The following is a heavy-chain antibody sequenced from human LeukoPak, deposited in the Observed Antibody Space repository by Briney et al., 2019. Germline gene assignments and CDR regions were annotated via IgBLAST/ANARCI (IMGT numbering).Heavy chain of an antibody. D-gene: IGHD4-17*01. V-gene: IGHV3-66*01. J-gene: IGHJ4*02. CDR2: IYSGGST. CDR1: GFTVRGNY. CDR3: AAPLTVIPY. Sequence: GGSLRLSCAASGFTVRGNYMTWVRQVSGKGLEWVSVIYSGGSTYYTDSVQGRFSISRDNSQNTLYLQMNSLRAEDTAVYYCAAPLTVIPYWGQGTLVTVSS.